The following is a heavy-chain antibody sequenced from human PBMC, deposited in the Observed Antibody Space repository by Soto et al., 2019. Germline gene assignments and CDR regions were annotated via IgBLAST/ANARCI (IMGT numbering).Heavy chain of an antibody. CDR1: GGTFSSYA. CDR3: ARAGFMVRGVTDAFDI. Sequence: GASVKVSCKASGGTFSSYAISWVRQAPGQGLEWMGGIIPIFGTANYAQKFQGRVTITADKSTSTAYMELSSLRSEDTAVYYCARAGFMVRGVTDAFDIWGQGTMVTVSS. J-gene: IGHJ3*02. V-gene: IGHV1-69*06. D-gene: IGHD3-10*01. CDR2: IIPIFGTA.